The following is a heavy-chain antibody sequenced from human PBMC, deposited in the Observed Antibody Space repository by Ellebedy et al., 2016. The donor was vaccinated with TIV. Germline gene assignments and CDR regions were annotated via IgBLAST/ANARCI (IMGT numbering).Heavy chain of an antibody. CDR2: IRSTGSDK. CDR1: GFTFSNYN. D-gene: IGHD2-15*01. CDR3: SRGWSTPDS. J-gene: IGHJ4*02. Sequence: GESLKISCVASGFTFSNYNMNWVRQSPGKGLEGVSSIRSTGSDKYYAESVKGRFTISRDNAQDTLFLQVNSLRAEDTAVYFCSRGWSTPDSWGQGTLVIVSS. V-gene: IGHV3-21*06.